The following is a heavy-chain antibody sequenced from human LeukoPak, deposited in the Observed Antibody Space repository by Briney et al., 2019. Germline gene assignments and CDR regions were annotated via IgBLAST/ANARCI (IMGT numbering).Heavy chain of an antibody. J-gene: IGHJ4*02. D-gene: IGHD3-16*01. CDR3: ARDINGGEDY. CDR1: GYTFTRYG. CDR2: IGNYNGDT. V-gene: IGHV1-18*01. Sequence: ASVKVSCKASGYTFTRYGITWFRQAPGQGLEWMGWIGNYNGDTKYPQEFQDRVTVTTDTSSTTVYMQLRSLRSDDTAVYYCARDINGGEDYWGQGTLVTVSS.